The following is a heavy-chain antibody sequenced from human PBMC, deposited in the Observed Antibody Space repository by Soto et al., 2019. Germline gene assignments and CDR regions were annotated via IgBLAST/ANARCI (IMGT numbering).Heavy chain of an antibody. CDR3: ARDSRVRYGYSYYFDY. J-gene: IGHJ4*02. CDR1: GDSVSSNSAA. D-gene: IGHD5-18*01. CDR2: TYYRSKWYN. V-gene: IGHV6-1*01. Sequence: SPTLSLTCAISGDSVSSNSAAWNWIRQSPSRGLEWLGRTYYRSKWYNDYAVSVKSRITINPDTSKNQFSLQLNSVTPEDTAVYYCARDSRVRYGYSYYFDYWGQGTLVTVSS.